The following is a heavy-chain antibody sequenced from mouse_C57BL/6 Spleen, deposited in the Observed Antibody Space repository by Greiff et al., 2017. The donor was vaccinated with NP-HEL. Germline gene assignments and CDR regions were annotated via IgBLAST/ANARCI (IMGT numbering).Heavy chain of an antibody. CDR3: ARGVYYGTYYAMDY. J-gene: IGHJ4*01. CDR1: GYAFSSYW. Sequence: QVQLKESGAELVKPGASVKISCKASGYAFSSYWMNWVKQRPGKGLEWIGQIYPGDGDTNYNGKFKGKATLTADKSSSTAYMQLSSLTSEDSAVYFCARGVYYGTYYAMDYWGQGTSVTVSS. CDR2: IYPGDGDT. V-gene: IGHV1-80*01. D-gene: IGHD2-1*01.